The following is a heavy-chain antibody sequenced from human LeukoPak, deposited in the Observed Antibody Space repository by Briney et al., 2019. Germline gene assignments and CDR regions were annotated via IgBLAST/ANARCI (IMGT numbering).Heavy chain of an antibody. CDR1: GFTFSSYA. CDR3: ARETEAREYYYGMDV. J-gene: IGHJ6*02. D-gene: IGHD1-26*01. V-gene: IGHV3-30*04. CDR2: ISYDGSNK. Sequence: PGGSLRLSCAASGFTFSSYAMHWVRQAPGKGLEWVAVISYDGSNKYYADSVKGRFTISRDNSKNTLYLQMNSLRAEDTAVYYCARETEAREYYYGMDVWGQGTTVTVSS.